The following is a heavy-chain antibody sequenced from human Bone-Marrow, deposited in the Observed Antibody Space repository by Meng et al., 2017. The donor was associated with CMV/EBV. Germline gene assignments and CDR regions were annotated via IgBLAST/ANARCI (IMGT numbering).Heavy chain of an antibody. CDR3: ARSLVGASNWFDP. D-gene: IGHD1-26*01. CDR2: INPNSGGT. V-gene: IGHV1-2*02. Sequence: KASGYTFTDYYMHWVRQAPGQGLEWMGCINPNSGGTNYAQKFQGRVTMTRDTSISTAYMELSRLRSDDTAVYYRARSLVGASNWFDPWGQGTLVTVSS. CDR1: GYTFTDYY. J-gene: IGHJ5*02.